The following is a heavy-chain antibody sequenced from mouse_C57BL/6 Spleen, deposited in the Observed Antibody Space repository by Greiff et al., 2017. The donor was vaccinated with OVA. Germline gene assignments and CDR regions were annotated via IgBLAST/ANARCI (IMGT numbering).Heavy chain of an antibody. Sequence: QVQLQQPGAELVMPGASVKLSCKASGYTFTSYWMHWVKQRPGQGLEWIGEIDPSDSYTNYNQKFKGKSTLTVDKSSSTAYMQLSSLTSEDSEVYYCARGGRSSYYAMDYWGQGTSVTVSS. V-gene: IGHV1-69*01. CDR2: IDPSDSYT. J-gene: IGHJ4*01. CDR1: GYTFTSYW. CDR3: ARGGRSSYYAMDY.